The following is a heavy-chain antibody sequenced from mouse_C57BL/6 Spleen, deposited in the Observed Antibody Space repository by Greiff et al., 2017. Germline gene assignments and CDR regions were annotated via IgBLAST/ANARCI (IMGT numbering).Heavy chain of an antibody. CDR1: GFNIKDDY. Sequence: VQLQQSGAELVRPGASVKLSCTASGFNIKDDYMHWVKQRPEQGLEWIGWIDPENGDTEYASTFQGKPTITADTSSNTAYLQLSSLTSEDTAVYDCTTGDYYGSSPYFDYWGQGTTLTVSS. CDR2: IDPENGDT. J-gene: IGHJ2*01. V-gene: IGHV14-4*01. CDR3: TTGDYYGSSPYFDY. D-gene: IGHD1-1*01.